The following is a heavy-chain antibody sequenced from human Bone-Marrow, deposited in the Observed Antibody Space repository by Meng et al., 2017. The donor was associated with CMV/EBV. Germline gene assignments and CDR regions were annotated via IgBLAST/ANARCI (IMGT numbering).Heavy chain of an antibody. J-gene: IGHJ1*01. Sequence: GGSLRLSCAASGFTFGHYSMHWVRQAPGKGLEWVAVISFRGSDEYYADSVQGRFTISRDSSKNTLYLQMNSLTVEDTAVYFCARDRDASSSNGGYFQDWGQGPRVTCSS. CDR1: GFTFGHYS. V-gene: IGHV3-30*14. CDR2: ISFRGSDE. CDR3: ARDRDASSSNGGYFQD. D-gene: IGHD6-13*01.